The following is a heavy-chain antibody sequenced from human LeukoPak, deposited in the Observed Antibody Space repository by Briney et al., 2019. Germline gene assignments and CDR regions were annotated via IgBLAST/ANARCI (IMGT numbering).Heavy chain of an antibody. CDR2: INPSGGST. D-gene: IGHD4-23*01. V-gene: IGHV1-46*01. CDR1: GYTFTSYY. J-gene: IGHJ3*02. CDR3: ARDLYGANSGAFDI. Sequence: ASVKVSCKASGYTFTSYYMHWVRQAPGQGLEWMGIINPSGGSTSYAQEFQGRVTVTRDMSTSTVYMELSSLRSEDTAVYSCARDLYGANSGAFDIWGQGTMVTVSS.